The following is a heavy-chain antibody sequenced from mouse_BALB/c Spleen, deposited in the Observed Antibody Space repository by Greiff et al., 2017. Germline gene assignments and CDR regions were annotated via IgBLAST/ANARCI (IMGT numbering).Heavy chain of an antibody. Sequence: VQLQQSGAELVRPGASVKLSCKASGFNITDYYMHWVKQRPEQGLEWIGWIDPENGNTIYDPKFQGKASITADTSSNTAYLQLSSLTSEDTAVYYCARDTAMDYWGQGTAVTVSS. CDR3: ARDTAMDY. J-gene: IGHJ4*01. CDR2: IDPENGNT. CDR1: GFNITDYY. V-gene: IGHV14-1*02.